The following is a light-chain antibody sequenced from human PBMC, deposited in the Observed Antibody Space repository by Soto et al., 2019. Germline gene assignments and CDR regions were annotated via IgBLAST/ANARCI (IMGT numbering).Light chain of an antibody. CDR3: QQFNNYPYT. J-gene: IGKJ5*01. CDR2: DAS. CDR1: QGISSA. Sequence: AIQLTQSPSSLSASVGDRVTIPCRASQGISSALAWYQQKPGKAPKLLIYDASSLESGVPSRFSGSGSGTDFTLTISSLQPEDFATYYCQQFNNYPYTFGQGTRLEIK. V-gene: IGKV1D-13*01.